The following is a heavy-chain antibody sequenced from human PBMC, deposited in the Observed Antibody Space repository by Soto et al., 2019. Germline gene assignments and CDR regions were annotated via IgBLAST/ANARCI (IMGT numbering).Heavy chain of an antibody. D-gene: IGHD1-26*01. J-gene: IGHJ4*02. CDR2: IYPGDSDT. V-gene: IGHV5-51*01. CDR3: ARPHDSGSYYGGFDY. Sequence: GESLKISCKGSGYSFTSYWIGWVRQMPGKGLEWMGIIYPGDSDTRYSPSFQGQVTISADKSISTAYLQWSSLKASDTAMYYCARPHDSGSYYGGFDYWGQGTLVTVSS. CDR1: GYSFTSYW.